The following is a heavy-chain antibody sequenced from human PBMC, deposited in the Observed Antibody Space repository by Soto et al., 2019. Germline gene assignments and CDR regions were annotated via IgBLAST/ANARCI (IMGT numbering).Heavy chain of an antibody. CDR3: ARKPPSAIQGWACGMDV. CDR2: TVIGGGT. CDR1: GFTVSDNY. J-gene: IGHJ6*02. Sequence: EVQLVETGGGLIQPGGSLRLSCAASGFTVSDNYIIWVRQPPGKGLEWVSTTVIGGGTNYADTVKGRFTVSRDNSKNTLYLQMNNLRVEDTAVYYCARKPPSAIQGWACGMDVWGQGTTVFVSS. V-gene: IGHV3-53*02. D-gene: IGHD2-2*01.